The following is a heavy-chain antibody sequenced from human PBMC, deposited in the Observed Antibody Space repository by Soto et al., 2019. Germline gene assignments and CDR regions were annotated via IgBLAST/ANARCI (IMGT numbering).Heavy chain of an antibody. CDR1: GGSISNSRYC. CDR2: LYYSGST. V-gene: IGHV4-39*01. Sequence: SETLSLTCTVSGGSISNSRYCWGWIRQPPGKGLEWIGSLYYSGSTYYNPSLKSRVTISVDMSKNKFSLKLSFVTAADTAVYYCARAPYSGSYGYYFDDSGQGTLVTVSS. D-gene: IGHD1-26*01. CDR3: ARAPYSGSYGYYFDD. J-gene: IGHJ4*02.